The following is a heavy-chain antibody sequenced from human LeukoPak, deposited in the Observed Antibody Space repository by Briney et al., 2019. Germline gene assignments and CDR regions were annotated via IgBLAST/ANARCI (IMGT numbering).Heavy chain of an antibody. CDR1: GYTFTGYY. Sequence: ASVKVSCEASGYTFTGYYMHWVRQAPGQGLEWMGWINPNSGGTNYAQKFQGRVTMTRDTSISTAYMELSRLRSDDTAVYYCARDGYCSGGSCYAAYWGQGTLVTVSS. D-gene: IGHD2-15*01. J-gene: IGHJ4*02. CDR2: INPNSGGT. V-gene: IGHV1-2*02. CDR3: ARDGYCSGGSCYAAY.